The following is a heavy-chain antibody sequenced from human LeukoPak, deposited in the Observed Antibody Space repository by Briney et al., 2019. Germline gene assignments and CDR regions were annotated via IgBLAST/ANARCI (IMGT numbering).Heavy chain of an antibody. D-gene: IGHD3-22*01. Sequence: GGSLRLSCAASGFTFSSYSMNWVRQAPGKGLEWVSSISSSSSYIYYADSVKGRFTISRDNAKNSLYLQMNSLRAEDTAVYYCAREDYYDSSGYYYPYYYYYGMDVWGQGTTVTVSS. J-gene: IGHJ6*02. V-gene: IGHV3-21*01. CDR1: GFTFSSYS. CDR2: ISSSSSYI. CDR3: AREDYYDSSGYYYPYYYYYGMDV.